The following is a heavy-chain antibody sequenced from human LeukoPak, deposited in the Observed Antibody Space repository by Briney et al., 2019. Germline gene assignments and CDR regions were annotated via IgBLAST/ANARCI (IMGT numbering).Heavy chain of an antibody. CDR3: VVSIQAAAIPAFDS. D-gene: IGHD6-25*01. CDR1: GYNFAHN. J-gene: IGHJ4*02. Sequence: ASVKVSCKASGYNFAHNIHWVRQAPGQGHEFMGWINPKNGGTMYAQNFQGRVTMTRDTSISTVYMELSSLGSDDTAVYYCVVSIQAAAIPAFDSWGQGTLVTVSS. V-gene: IGHV1-2*02. CDR2: INPKNGGT.